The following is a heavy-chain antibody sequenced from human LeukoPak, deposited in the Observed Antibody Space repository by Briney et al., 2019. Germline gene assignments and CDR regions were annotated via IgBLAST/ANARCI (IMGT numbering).Heavy chain of an antibody. D-gene: IGHD4-23*01. J-gene: IGHJ4*02. CDR1: GFSISSGHY. V-gene: IGHV4-38-2*02. CDR2: VYQSGNT. Sequence: SETLSLTCTVSGFSISSGHYWGWVRQPPGAGLEWIGSVYQSGNTYYNLYIKSRVTTPEDLSQNHYSLRLRPVTAADTPVYYCARIFIRNGTSSYFDCRGQRTLVTVSS. CDR3: ARIFIRNGTSSYFDC.